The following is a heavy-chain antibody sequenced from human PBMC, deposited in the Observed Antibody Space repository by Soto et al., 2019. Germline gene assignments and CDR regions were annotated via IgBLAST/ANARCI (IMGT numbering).Heavy chain of an antibody. J-gene: IGHJ2*01. Sequence: QVQLVESGGGLVKPGGSLRLSCAASGFTFSDYYMSWIRQAPGEGLEWVSYISNSGITIYYADSVEGRFTISRDNAKXXXXXXXXXXXXXXXXXXXXXXXXXXXXXXXXXHXWYFXL. CDR1: GFTFSDYY. CDR3: XXXXXXXXXXXXXHXWYFXL. V-gene: IGHV3-11*01. CDR2: ISNSGITI.